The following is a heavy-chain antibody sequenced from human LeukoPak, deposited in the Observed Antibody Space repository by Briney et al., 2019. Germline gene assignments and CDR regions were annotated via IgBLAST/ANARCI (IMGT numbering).Heavy chain of an antibody. CDR2: IYHSGST. Sequence: SETLSLTCAVSSYSISSGYYWGWIRQPPGKGLEWIGSIYHSGSTYYNPSLKSRVTISVDTSKNQFSLKLSSVTAADTAVYYCARLTSSTSSPRYYYYYYYMDVWGKGTTVTVSS. CDR1: SYSISSGYY. D-gene: IGHD2-2*01. CDR3: ARLTSSTSSPRYYYYYYYMDV. V-gene: IGHV4-38-2*01. J-gene: IGHJ6*03.